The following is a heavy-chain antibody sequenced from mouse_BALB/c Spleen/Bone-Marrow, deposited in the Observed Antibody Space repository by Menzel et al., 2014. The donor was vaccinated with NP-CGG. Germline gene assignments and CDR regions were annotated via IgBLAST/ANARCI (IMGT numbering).Heavy chain of an antibody. V-gene: IGHV1-69*01. CDR3: ARSDYRYDPFAY. J-gene: IGHJ3*01. D-gene: IGHD2-14*01. CDR1: GYTFTDYW. Sequence: QVQLKQSGAELVMPGASVKMSCKASGYTFTDYWMHWVKQRPGQGLEWIGAIDTSDSYTSYNQKFKGKATLTVDESSSTAYMQLSSLTSEDSAVYYCARSDYRYDPFAYWGQGTLSLSLQ. CDR2: IDTSDSYT.